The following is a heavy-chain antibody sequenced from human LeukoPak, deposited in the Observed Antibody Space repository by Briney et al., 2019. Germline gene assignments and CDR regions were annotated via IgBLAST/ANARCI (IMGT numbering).Heavy chain of an antibody. CDR2: IYYSGST. D-gene: IGHD6-19*01. J-gene: IGHJ1*01. V-gene: IGHV4-59*01. CDR3: ARGISDFQH. Sequence: KPSETLSLTCTLSVGPISKNYWSWTRQPPGEALEWIGYIYYSGSTNYNPSLKSRVTISVDTSKNQFSLKLSSVTTADTAVYYCARGISDFQHWGQGTLVTVSS. CDR1: VGPISKNY.